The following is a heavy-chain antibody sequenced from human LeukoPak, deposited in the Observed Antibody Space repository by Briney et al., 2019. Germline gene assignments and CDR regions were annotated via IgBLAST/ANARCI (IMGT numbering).Heavy chain of an antibody. J-gene: IGHJ6*03. CDR1: GGSFSGYY. V-gene: IGHV4-34*01. D-gene: IGHD6-13*01. Sequence: PSETLSLTCAVYGGSFSGYYWSWIRQPPRQGPEWVGEINHSGSTNYNSSLTSRVTISVDTSKTQFSLKLSSVTAADTAVYYCARLRQQLVSYYCYIDVWGKGTTVTVSS. CDR3: ARLRQQLVSYYCYIDV. CDR2: INHSGST.